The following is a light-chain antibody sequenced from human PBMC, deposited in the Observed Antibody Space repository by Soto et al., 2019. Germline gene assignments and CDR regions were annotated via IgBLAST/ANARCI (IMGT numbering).Light chain of an antibody. CDR2: GES. V-gene: IGKV1-33*01. CDR3: QHYDNLXPFT. J-gene: IGKJ3*01. CDR1: QDIRKY. Sequence: DIQMTQSPSSLSASIGDRVTITCQASQDIRKYLNWYQQKPGRAPKLLIYGESNLEXGVPXRFXXXXXXXXXXXXXXXLXPEDIATYYCQHYDNLXPFTFGPGTKVAIK.